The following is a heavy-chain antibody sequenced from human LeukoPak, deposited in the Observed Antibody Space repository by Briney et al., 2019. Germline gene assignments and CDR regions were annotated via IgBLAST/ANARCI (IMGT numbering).Heavy chain of an antibody. Sequence: GESLKISCKGSGYRFATSWIARVRQMPGKGLEWMGIIYPDDSDSRYSPSFEGQVTFSVDKSISTAYLQWSSLKASDTAIYYCARGAYGSGSSYNYYGMDVWAKGPQSPSP. D-gene: IGHD3-10*01. V-gene: IGHV5-51*01. CDR3: ARGAYGSGSSYNYYGMDV. J-gene: IGHJ6*02. CDR2: IYPDDSDS. CDR1: GYRFATSW.